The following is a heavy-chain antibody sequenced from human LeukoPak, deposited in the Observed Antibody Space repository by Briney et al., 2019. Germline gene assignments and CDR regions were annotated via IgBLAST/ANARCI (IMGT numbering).Heavy chain of an antibody. Sequence: GGSLRLSCAASGFTFSSHSMNSVRQAPGKGLEWVSSISSSSSYIYYADSVKGRFTISRDNTKNSLYLQMNSLRAEDTAVYYCARDMVRGVIYYYGMDVWGKGTTVTVSS. V-gene: IGHV3-21*01. J-gene: IGHJ6*04. D-gene: IGHD3-10*01. CDR1: GFTFSSHS. CDR2: ISSSSSYI. CDR3: ARDMVRGVIYYYGMDV.